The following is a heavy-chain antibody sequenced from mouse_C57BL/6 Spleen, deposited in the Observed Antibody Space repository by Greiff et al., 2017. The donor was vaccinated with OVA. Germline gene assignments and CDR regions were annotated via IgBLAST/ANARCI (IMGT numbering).Heavy chain of an antibody. CDR1: GYTFTSYT. D-gene: IGHD3-2*02. V-gene: IGHV1-4*01. J-gene: IGHJ4*01. Sequence: VKLMESGAELARPGASVKLSCKASGYTFTSYTMHWVKQRPGQGLEWIGYINPSSGYTKYNQKFKDKATLTADKSSSTAYMQLSSLTSEDSAVYYCARKEANFYAMDYWGQGTSVTVSS. CDR3: ARKEANFYAMDY. CDR2: INPSSGYT.